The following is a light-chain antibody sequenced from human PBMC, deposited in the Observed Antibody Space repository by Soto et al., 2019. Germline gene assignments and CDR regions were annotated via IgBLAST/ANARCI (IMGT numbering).Light chain of an antibody. CDR3: QQYYIYPRP. Sequence: ASRLTQSPSSLSASPGDRVTIPCRASQGISSYLAWYQQKPGKAPKLLIYAASTLQSGVPSRFSGSGSGTDFTLTISCLQSEDFATYYCQQYYIYPRPFGQGTKVAIK. J-gene: IGKJ1*01. CDR2: AAS. CDR1: QGISSY. V-gene: IGKV1-8*01.